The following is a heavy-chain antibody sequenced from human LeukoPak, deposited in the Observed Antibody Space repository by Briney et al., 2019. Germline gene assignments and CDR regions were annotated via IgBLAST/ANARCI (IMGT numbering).Heavy chain of an antibody. Sequence: QAGGSLRLSCAASGFTLSSYAMSWVRQAPGKGLEWVSGISGSGGTTYHADSVKGRCIISRDNSRNTLYLQMNSLRAEDTAIYYCAKYLRAARRIFDYWGQGTLVTVSS. CDR2: ISGSGGTT. J-gene: IGHJ4*02. CDR3: AKYLRAARRIFDY. V-gene: IGHV3-23*01. CDR1: GFTLSSYA. D-gene: IGHD6-13*01.